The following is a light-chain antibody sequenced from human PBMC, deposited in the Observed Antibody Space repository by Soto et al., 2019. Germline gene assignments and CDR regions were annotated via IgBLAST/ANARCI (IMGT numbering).Light chain of an antibody. CDR2: EVS. CDR3: TSCRSTFNLV. CDR1: DTDIGGHNY. V-gene: IGLV2-14*01. Sequence: QSVLTQPASVSGSPGQSVTISCTGTDTDIGGHNYVSWYQQYPGKAPRLIIFEVSNRPSGVSDRYSGSKSSNTASPTISDLQPEDEAEYHCTSCRSTFNLVFGGGTKLTVL. J-gene: IGLJ2*01.